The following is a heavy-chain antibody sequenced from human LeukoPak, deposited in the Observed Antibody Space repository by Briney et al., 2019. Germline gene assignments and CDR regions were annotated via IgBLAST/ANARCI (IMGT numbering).Heavy chain of an antibody. V-gene: IGHV3-53*04. J-gene: IGHJ3*02. CDR3: ARDWDYYDSSGYYYEYYAFDI. Sequence: GGSLRLSCAASGFTVSNKYMTWVRQAPGKGLEWVSVIYSGAGTDYADSVKGRFTISRHNSKNTLYLQMNSLRTEDTAVYYCARDWDYYDSSGYYYEYYAFDIWGQGTMVTVSS. CDR2: IYSGAGT. CDR1: GFTVSNKY. D-gene: IGHD3-22*01.